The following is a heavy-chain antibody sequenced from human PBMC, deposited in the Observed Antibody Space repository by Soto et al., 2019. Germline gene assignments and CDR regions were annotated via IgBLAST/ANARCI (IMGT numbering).Heavy chain of an antibody. V-gene: IGHV1-18*01. D-gene: IGHD6-6*01. Sequence: ASVKVSCKASGYTFTSYGISWVRQAPGQGLEWMGWISAYNGNTNYAQKLQGRVTMTTDTSTSTAYMELRSLRSDDTAVYYCARVLNPSIAARVGLPNFDYWGQGTLVTVSS. CDR3: ARVLNPSIAARVGLPNFDY. J-gene: IGHJ4*02. CDR2: ISAYNGNT. CDR1: GYTFTSYG.